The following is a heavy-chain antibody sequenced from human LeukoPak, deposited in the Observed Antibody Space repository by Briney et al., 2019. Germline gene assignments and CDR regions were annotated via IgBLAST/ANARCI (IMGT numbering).Heavy chain of an antibody. V-gene: IGHV4-39*07. CDR2: IYYSGST. CDR3: ARDRPGVYYYYMDV. Sequence: SETLSLTCTVSGGSISSSSYYWGWIRQPPGKGLEWIGSIYYSGSTYYNPSLKSRVTISVDTSKNQFSLKLSSVTAADTAVYYCARDRPGVYYYYMDVWGKGTTVTISS. D-gene: IGHD1-14*01. J-gene: IGHJ6*03. CDR1: GGSISSSSYY.